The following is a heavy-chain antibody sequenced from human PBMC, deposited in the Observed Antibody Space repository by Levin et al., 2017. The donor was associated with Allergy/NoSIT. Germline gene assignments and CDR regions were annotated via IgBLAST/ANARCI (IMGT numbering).Heavy chain of an antibody. CDR2: IYYSGST. J-gene: IGHJ4*02. CDR3: ARDHSGYGYFDY. V-gene: IGHV4-61*01. Sequence: PSQTLSLTCTVSGGSVSSGSYYWSWIRQPPGKGLEWIGYIYYSGSTNYNPSLKSRVTISVDTSKNQFSLKLSSVTAADTAVYYCARDHSGYGYFDYWGQGTLVTVSS. CDR1: GGSVSSGSYY. D-gene: IGHD5-12*01.